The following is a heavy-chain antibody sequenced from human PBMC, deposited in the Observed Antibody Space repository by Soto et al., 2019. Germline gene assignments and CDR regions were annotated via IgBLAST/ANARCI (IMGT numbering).Heavy chain of an antibody. CDR3: ARDSGCCMGGRCIPGFDS. CDR1: GFTFSSYG. J-gene: IGHJ4*02. Sequence: QVQLIESGGGVVQPGTSLRLSCAASGFTFSSYGFHWVRQATGKGLEWVADIWYDGSKRFYTDSVRGRFTISRDDSENTLCLQMNTLRAEHTAVSFWARDSGCCMGGRCIPGFDSWGPGTLLRVSS. D-gene: IGHD2-15*01. CDR2: IWYDGSKR. V-gene: IGHV3-33*01.